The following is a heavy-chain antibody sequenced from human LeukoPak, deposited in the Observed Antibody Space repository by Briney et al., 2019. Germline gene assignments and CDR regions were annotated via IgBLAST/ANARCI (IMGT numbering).Heavy chain of an antibody. J-gene: IGHJ4*02. CDR2: IWYDGSNK. D-gene: IGHD1-26*01. Sequence: GGSLRLSCAASGFIFSSYGMHWVRQAPGKGLEWVTVIWYDGSNKYYADSVKGRFTISRDNSKNTLYLQMNSLRAEDTAVYYCARDLSQATTAYLDYWGQGTLVTVSS. CDR1: GFIFSSYG. V-gene: IGHV3-33*01. CDR3: ARDLSQATTAYLDY.